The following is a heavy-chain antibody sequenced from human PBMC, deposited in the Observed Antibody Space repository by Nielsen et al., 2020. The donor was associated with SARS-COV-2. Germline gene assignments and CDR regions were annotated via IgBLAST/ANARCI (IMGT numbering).Heavy chain of an antibody. V-gene: IGHV3-53*01. D-gene: IGHD6-19*01. CDR3: ARGGSFIAVAGLFDI. CDR1: GGSISSYY. CDR2: IYSGGST. J-gene: IGHJ3*02. Sequence: ETLSLTCTVSGGSISSYYWSWIRQPPGKGLEWVSVIYSGGSTYYADSVKGRFTISRDNSKNTLYLQMNSLRAEDTAVYYCARGGSFIAVAGLFDIWGQGTMVTVSS.